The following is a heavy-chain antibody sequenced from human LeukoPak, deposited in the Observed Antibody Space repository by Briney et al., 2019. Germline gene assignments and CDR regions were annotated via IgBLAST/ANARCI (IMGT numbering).Heavy chain of an antibody. CDR3: ARDGSSSSWGLAY. Sequence: GGSLRLSCAASGFTVSSNYMSWVRQAPGKGLEWVSVIYSGGSTYYADSVKGRFTISRDNSKNTLYLQMNSLRVEDTAVYYCARDGSSSSWGLAYWGQGTLVTVSS. J-gene: IGHJ4*02. CDR2: IYSGGST. V-gene: IGHV3-53*01. CDR1: GFTVSSNY. D-gene: IGHD6-13*01.